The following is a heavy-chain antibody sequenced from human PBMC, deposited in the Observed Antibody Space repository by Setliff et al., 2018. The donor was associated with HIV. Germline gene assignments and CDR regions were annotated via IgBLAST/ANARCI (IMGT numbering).Heavy chain of an antibody. CDR3: ARAGRHDNTVYFDL. Sequence: PSETLSLTCSVSGGSISSHYWSWIRQPPGKGLEWIGYVYYSGITKYNVSLKSRVTISVDTSKNQFSLKLSSVTAEDTAVYYRARAGRHDNTVYFDLWGPGTMVTVSS. CDR2: VYYSGIT. CDR1: GGSISSHY. V-gene: IGHV4-59*11. D-gene: IGHD3-10*01. J-gene: IGHJ3*01.